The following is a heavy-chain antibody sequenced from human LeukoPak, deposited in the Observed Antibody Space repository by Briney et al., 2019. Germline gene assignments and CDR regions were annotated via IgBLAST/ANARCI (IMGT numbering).Heavy chain of an antibody. CDR3: AKFGFSTVVGRDAFDI. CDR1: GFTFSSYA. Sequence: PGGSLRLSCAASGFTFSSYAMSWVRQAPGKGLEWVSAISGSGGSTYYADSVKGRFTISRDNSKNTLYLQMNSLRAEDTAVYYCAKFGFSTVVGRDAFDIWGQGTMVTVSS. CDR2: ISGSGGST. D-gene: IGHD4-23*01. V-gene: IGHV3-23*01. J-gene: IGHJ3*02.